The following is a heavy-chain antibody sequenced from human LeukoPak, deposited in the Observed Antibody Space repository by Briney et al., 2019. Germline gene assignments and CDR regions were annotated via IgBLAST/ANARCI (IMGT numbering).Heavy chain of an antibody. CDR3: ARGRDYGDSGDY. CDR2: IRGDSSRT. D-gene: IGHD4-17*01. Sequence: GGSLRLSCAASGFTFSDYYMSWIRQAPGKGLEWISYIRGDSSRTDYADSVKGRFTISRDNAKKSLYLQINSPKVEDTAVYYCARGRDYGDSGDYWGQGTLVTVSS. V-gene: IGHV3-11*06. CDR1: GFTFSDYY. J-gene: IGHJ4*02.